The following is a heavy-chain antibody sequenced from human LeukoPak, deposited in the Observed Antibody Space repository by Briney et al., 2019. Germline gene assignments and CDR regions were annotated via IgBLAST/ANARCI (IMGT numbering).Heavy chain of an antibody. V-gene: IGHV4-59*08. J-gene: IGHJ4*02. CDR2: IYYSGST. D-gene: IGHD4-17*01. CDR3: ARPLHDYGDYDFGY. CDR1: GGSISSHY. Sequence: ETLSLTCTVSGGSISSHYWSWIRQPPGKGLEWIGCIYYSGSTNYNPSLKSRVTISVDTSKNQFSLKLSSVTAADTAVYYCARPLHDYGDYDFGYWGQGTLVTVSS.